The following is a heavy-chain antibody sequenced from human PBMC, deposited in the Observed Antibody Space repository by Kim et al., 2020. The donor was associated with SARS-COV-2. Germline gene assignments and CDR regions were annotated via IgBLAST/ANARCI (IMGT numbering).Heavy chain of an antibody. CDR2: ISYSGST. D-gene: IGHD3-10*01. V-gene: IGHV4-59*13. CDR3: ARDNQRYYYGSGRYEMYYYDYGMDV. CDR1: GGSISSYY. J-gene: IGHJ6*02. Sequence: SETLSLTCTVSGGSISSYYWSWIRQPPGKGLEWIGYISYSGSTNYNPSLKIRVTISVDTSKNQFSLKLSSVTAADTAVYYCARDNQRYYYGSGRYEMYYYDYGMDVWGQGTTVTVSS.